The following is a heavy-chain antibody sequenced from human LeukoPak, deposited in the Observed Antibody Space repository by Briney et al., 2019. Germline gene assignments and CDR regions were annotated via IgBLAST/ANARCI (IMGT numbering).Heavy chain of an antibody. D-gene: IGHD3-22*01. Sequence: SETLSLTCAVYGGSFSTYYWSWIRQPPGKGLEWIGYIYYSGSTNYNPSLKSRVTISVDTSKNQFSLKLSSVTAADTAVYYCARCYYDSSGYYPVGNWFDPWGQGTLVTVSS. CDR2: IYYSGST. CDR3: ARCYYDSSGYYPVGNWFDP. CDR1: GGSFSTYY. V-gene: IGHV4-59*01. J-gene: IGHJ5*02.